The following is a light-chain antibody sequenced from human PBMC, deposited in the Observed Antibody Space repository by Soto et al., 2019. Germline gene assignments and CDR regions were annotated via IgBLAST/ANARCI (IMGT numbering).Light chain of an antibody. CDR1: QSVTSNY. CDR2: GAS. J-gene: IGKJ5*01. V-gene: IGKV3-20*01. Sequence: EIVLTQSPGTLSLSPGERATLSCRASQSVTSNYVAWYQQKPGQPPRLLIYGASNRATDIPDRFSGGGSGTDFILTISRLQPEDFAVYFCQQYGSSLITFGQGTRLEIK. CDR3: QQYGSSLIT.